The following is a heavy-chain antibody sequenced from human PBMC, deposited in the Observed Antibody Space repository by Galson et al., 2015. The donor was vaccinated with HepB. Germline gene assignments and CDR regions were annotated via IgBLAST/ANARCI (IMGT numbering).Heavy chain of an antibody. J-gene: IGHJ4*02. Sequence: LSLTCAVSGGSISSGGYSWSWIRQPPGKGLEWIGYIYHSGSTYYNPSLKSRVTISVDRSKNQFSLKLSSVTAADTAVYYCARGDTAMATDYCGQGTLVTVSS. D-gene: IGHD5-18*01. V-gene: IGHV4-30-2*01. CDR1: GGSISSGGYS. CDR3: ARGDTAMATDY. CDR2: IYHSGST.